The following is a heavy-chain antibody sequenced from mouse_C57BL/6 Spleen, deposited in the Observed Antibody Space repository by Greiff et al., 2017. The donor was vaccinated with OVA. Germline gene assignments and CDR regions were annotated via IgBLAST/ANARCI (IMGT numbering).Heavy chain of an antibody. Sequence: EVHLVESGGGLVKPGGSLKLSCAASGFTFSDYGMHWVRQAPEKGLEWVAYISSGSSTIYYADTVKGRFTISRDNAKNTLFLQMTSLRSEDTAMYYCAMGYGRLENYWGQGTTLTVSS. CDR2: ISSGSSTI. V-gene: IGHV5-17*01. CDR1: GFTFSDYG. J-gene: IGHJ2*01. D-gene: IGHD1-1*01. CDR3: AMGYGRLENY.